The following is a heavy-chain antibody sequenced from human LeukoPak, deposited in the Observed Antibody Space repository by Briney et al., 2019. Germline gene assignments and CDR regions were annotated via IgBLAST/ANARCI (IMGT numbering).Heavy chain of an antibody. Sequence: GGSLRLSCAASGFTFSSYAMSWVRQAPGKVLEWVSVISGSGGSTYSADSVKGRFTISRDNSKNTLYLQMSSLRTEDTAVYYYVNSGHSGYDWGEGFDYWGQGTLVTVSS. CDR1: GFTFSSYA. CDR2: ISGSGGST. D-gene: IGHD5-12*01. J-gene: IGHJ4*02. CDR3: VNSGHSGYDWGEGFDY. V-gene: IGHV3-23*01.